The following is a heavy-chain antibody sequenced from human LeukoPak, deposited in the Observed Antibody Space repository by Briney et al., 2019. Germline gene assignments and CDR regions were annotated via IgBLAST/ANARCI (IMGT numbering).Heavy chain of an antibody. CDR1: GFTFSSYG. D-gene: IGHD4-17*01. Sequence: PGGSLRLSCAASGFTFSSYGMHWVRQAPGKGLEWVAFIRYDGSNKYYADSVKGRFTISRDNSKNTLYLQMNSLRAEDTAVYYCAKGQDYGHYYYYYMDVWGKGTTVTISS. V-gene: IGHV3-30*02. J-gene: IGHJ6*03. CDR3: AKGQDYGHYYYYYMDV. CDR2: IRYDGSNK.